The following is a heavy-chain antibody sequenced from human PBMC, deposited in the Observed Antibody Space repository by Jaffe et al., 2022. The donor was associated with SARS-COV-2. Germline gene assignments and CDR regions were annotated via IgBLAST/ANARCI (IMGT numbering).Heavy chain of an antibody. CDR2: IYHSGST. D-gene: IGHD4-17*01. V-gene: IGHV4-4*02. J-gene: IGHJ4*02. CDR3: ARAPGDSGDYIFDH. Sequence: QVQLQESGPGLVKPSGTLSLTCAVSGGSISSSNWWIWVRQPPGKGLEWIGEIYHSGSTSYNPSLQSRVNISVDTSKNQFSLKLSSVTAADTAVYYCARAPGDSGDYIFDHWGQGTLVTVSS. CDR1: GGSISSSNW.